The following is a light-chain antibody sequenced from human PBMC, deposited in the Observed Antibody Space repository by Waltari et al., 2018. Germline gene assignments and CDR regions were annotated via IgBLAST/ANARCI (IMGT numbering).Light chain of an antibody. Sequence: SYELTQPPSVSVSPGQTARSTGSGDSFPNTSGYWYQQKSGQAPVLVIYEDNKRRSGIPERFSGSSSGTMVTLTISGAQVEDEGDYYCYSTDRTGKQRVFGGGTKLTVL. CDR1: SFPNTS. J-gene: IGLJ2*01. CDR3: YSTDRTGKQRV. V-gene: IGLV3-10*01. CDR2: EDN.